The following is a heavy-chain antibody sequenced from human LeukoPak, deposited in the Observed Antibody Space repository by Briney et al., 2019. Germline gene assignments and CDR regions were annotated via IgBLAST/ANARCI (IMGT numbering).Heavy chain of an antibody. CDR2: IWYGGSNK. D-gene: IGHD4-17*01. CDR3: ARPYGDYYFDY. CDR1: GFTFNSFA. V-gene: IGHV3-33*01. J-gene: IGHJ4*02. Sequence: GRSLRLSCAASGFTFNSFAMHWVRQAPGKGLEWVAVIWYGGSNKYYADSVKGRFTISRDNSKNTVYLQMNSLRAEDSAVYYCARPYGDYYFDYWGQGTLVTVSS.